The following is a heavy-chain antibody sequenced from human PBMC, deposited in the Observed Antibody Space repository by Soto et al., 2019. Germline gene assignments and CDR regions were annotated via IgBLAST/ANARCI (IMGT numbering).Heavy chain of an antibody. D-gene: IGHD6-19*01. J-gene: IGHJ1*01. V-gene: IGHV3-33*01. CDR2: IWYDGSNK. Sequence: QVQLVESGGGVVQPGRSLRLSCAASGFTFSSYGMHWVRQAPGKGLEWVAVIWYDGSNKYYADSVKGRFTISRDNSKNTLYLQMNSLRAEDTAVYYCARDYSSGWYLRGYFQHWGQGTLVTVSS. CDR3: ARDYSSGWYLRGYFQH. CDR1: GFTFSSYG.